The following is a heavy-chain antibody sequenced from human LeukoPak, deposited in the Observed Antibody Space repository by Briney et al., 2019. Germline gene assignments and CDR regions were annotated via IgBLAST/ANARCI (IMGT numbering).Heavy chain of an antibody. CDR2: IKGKPDGATT. V-gene: IGHV3-15*01. D-gene: IGHD2-2*02. Sequence: PGGSLRLSCEASGLSFTNAWLSWVRQAPGKGLEWVARIKGKPDGATTDYAAPVKGRFTISRDDSKNTLYLQMSSLETEDTALYYCAKDFRCSSTSCYTGFDYWGQGTLVTVSS. CDR1: GLSFTNAW. J-gene: IGHJ4*02. CDR3: AKDFRCSSTSCYTGFDY.